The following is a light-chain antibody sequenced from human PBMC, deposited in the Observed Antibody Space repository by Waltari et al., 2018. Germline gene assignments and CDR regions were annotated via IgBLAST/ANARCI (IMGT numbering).Light chain of an antibody. CDR3: QQYNNWPRTWT. Sequence: DIVMTQSPATLSVSPGERATLSCRASQSVSSNLAWYQQKPGQAPRLLIYGAATRATGIQARFSGSGSGTEFTLTISSLQSEDFAVYYCQQYNNWPRTWTFGQGTKVEIK. V-gene: IGKV3-15*01. J-gene: IGKJ1*01. CDR2: GAA. CDR1: QSVSSN.